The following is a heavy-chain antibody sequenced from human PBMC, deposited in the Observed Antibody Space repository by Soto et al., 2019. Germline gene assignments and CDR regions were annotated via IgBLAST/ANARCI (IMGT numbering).Heavy chain of an antibody. J-gene: IGHJ5*02. CDR2: IYSGGST. D-gene: IGHD3-10*01. CDR1: GFTVSSNY. V-gene: IGHV3-66*01. Sequence: GGSLRLSCAASGFTVSSNYMSWVRQAPGKGLEWVSVIYSGGSTYYADSVKGRFTISRDNSKNTLYLQMNSLRAEDTAVYYCARDRNYGSVWFDPWGQGTLVTVSS. CDR3: ARDRNYGSVWFDP.